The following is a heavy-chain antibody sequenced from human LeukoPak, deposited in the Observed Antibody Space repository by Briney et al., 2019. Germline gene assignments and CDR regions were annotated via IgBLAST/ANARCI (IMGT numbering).Heavy chain of an antibody. V-gene: IGHV4-39*07. J-gene: IGHJ4*02. D-gene: IGHD6-13*01. Sequence: PSETLSLTCTVSGGSISSSSYYWGWIRQPPGKGLEWIGSIYYSGSTYYNPSLKSRVTISVDTSKNQFSLELSSVTAADTAVYYCARGYSSSWYFYWGQGTLVTVSS. CDR1: GGSISSSSYY. CDR2: IYYSGST. CDR3: ARGYSSSWYFY.